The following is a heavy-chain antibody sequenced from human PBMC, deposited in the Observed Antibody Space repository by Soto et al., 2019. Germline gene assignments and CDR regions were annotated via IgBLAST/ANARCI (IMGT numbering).Heavy chain of an antibody. CDR3: GRGPQQQHWCIDL. Sequence: QVQLVQSGAEVKKPGASVRVSCKASGYTFTSDTMHWVRQAPGQRLEWMGWLNPGTGDTKYSQKFQGRVTITRDTSASTAYMELSSLRSEDTAVYYCGRGPQQQHWCIDLWGRGTLVTVSS. CDR1: GYTFTSDT. CDR2: LNPGTGDT. J-gene: IGHJ2*01. D-gene: IGHD6-13*01. V-gene: IGHV1-3*01.